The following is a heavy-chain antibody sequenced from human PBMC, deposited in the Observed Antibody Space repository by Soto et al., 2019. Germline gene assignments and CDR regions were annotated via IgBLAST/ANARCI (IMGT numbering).Heavy chain of an antibody. D-gene: IGHD3-22*01. CDR1: GFTFSSYS. CDR3: ARDFITMIVVVRSPDYYYYGMDV. V-gene: IGHV3-48*02. J-gene: IGHJ6*02. Sequence: PGGSLRLSCAASGFTFSSYSMNWVRQAPGKGLEWVSYISSSSSTIYYADSVKGRFTISRDNAKNSLYLQMNSLRDEDTAVYYCARDFITMIVVVRSPDYYYYGMDVWGQGTTVTVSS. CDR2: ISSSSSTI.